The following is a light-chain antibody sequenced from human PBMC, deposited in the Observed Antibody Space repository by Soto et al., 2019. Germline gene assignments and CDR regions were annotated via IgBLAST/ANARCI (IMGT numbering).Light chain of an antibody. J-gene: IGKJ5*01. Sequence: EIVLTQSPATLSLSPGERATLSCRASQSVSSYLAWYQHKPGQDPRLLIYDASNRATGIPARFSGSGSGTDFTLTISSLEPEDFAVYYCQQRSNWPPLTFGQGTRLEIK. CDR2: DAS. CDR1: QSVSSY. CDR3: QQRSNWPPLT. V-gene: IGKV3-11*01.